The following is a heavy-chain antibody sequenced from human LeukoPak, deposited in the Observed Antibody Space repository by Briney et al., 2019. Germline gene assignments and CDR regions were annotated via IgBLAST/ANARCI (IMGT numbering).Heavy chain of an antibody. CDR1: GFTFSSYG. D-gene: IGHD6-13*01. V-gene: IGHV3-30*03. Sequence: GGSLRLSCAASGFTFSSYGMHWVRQAPGKGLEWVAVISYDGSNKYYADSVKGRFTISRDNSKNTLYLQMNSLRAEDTAVYYCARPRTYSSSWSPFDYWGQGTLITVSS. CDR3: ARPRTYSSSWSPFDY. J-gene: IGHJ4*02. CDR2: ISYDGSNK.